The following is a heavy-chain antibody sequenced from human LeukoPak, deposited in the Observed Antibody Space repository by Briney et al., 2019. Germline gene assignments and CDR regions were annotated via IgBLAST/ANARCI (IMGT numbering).Heavy chain of an antibody. D-gene: IGHD2-21*01. J-gene: IGHJ6*02. Sequence: ASVKVSCKASGYTFTSYDINCVRQATGQGLEWRGWMNPNSGNTGYAQKFQGRVTMTRNTSISTAYMELSSLRSEDTAVYYCARGAGEDYYYYGMDVWGQGTTVTVSS. V-gene: IGHV1-8*01. CDR2: MNPNSGNT. CDR1: GYTFTSYD. CDR3: ARGAGEDYYYYGMDV.